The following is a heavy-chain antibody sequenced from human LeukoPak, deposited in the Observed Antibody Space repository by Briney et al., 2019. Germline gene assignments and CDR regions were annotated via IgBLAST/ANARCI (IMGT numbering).Heavy chain of an antibody. Sequence: GGSLRLSCAASGFNFRNYGIHWVRQASGKGLEWVAFILYDGSKTYYADSVKGRFTISRDNSKNTLYLQMNSLRDDDTAVYYCAEWELLPTADYWGQGTLVTVSS. D-gene: IGHD1-26*01. J-gene: IGHJ4*02. CDR2: ILYDGSKT. CDR1: GFNFRNYG. CDR3: AEWELLPTADY. V-gene: IGHV3-30*02.